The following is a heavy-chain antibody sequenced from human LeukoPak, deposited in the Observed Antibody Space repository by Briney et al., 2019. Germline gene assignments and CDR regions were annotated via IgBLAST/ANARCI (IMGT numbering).Heavy chain of an antibody. CDR2: ISGSSSDI. CDR3: ARESNYYDSSGQLTFDY. V-gene: IGHV3-21*01. J-gene: IGHJ4*02. D-gene: IGHD3-22*01. CDR1: GFTFSSYA. Sequence: GGSLRLSCAASGFTFSSYAMNWVRQARGKGLEWVSSISGSSSDIYYADSVKGRFTISRDNSKNTLYLQMNSLRAEDTAVYYCARESNYYDSSGQLTFDYWGQGTLVTVSS.